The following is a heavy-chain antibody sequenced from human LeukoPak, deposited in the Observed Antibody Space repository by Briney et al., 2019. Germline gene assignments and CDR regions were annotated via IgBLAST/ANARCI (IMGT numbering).Heavy chain of an antibody. CDR3: ARGGDGHILTRLVFAY. D-gene: IGHD3-9*01. J-gene: IGHJ4*02. V-gene: IGHV1-18*01. CDR2: ISAYNGNT. Sequence: GASVKVLFWAPGYRFTIYGITWVRPAPGQGLEWMGWISAYNGNTNYAQKLQGRVTMTTDTSTSTAYMELRSLRSDDTAVYYCARGGDGHILTRLVFAYSGEGSLVTVSS. CDR1: GYRFTIYG.